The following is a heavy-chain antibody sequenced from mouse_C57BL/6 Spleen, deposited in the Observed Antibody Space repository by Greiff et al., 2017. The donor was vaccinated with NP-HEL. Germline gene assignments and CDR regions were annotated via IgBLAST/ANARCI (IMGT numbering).Heavy chain of an antibody. CDR1: GYTFTSYW. D-gene: IGHD1-1*02. CDR2: IDPSDSYT. Sequence: QVQLQQPGAELVMPGASVKLSCKASGYTFTSYWMHWVKQRPGQGLEWIGEIDPSDSYTNYNQKFKGKSTLTVDKSSSTAYMPLSSLTSEDSAVYYCAYGRYFDVWGTGTTVTVSS. V-gene: IGHV1-69*01. J-gene: IGHJ1*03. CDR3: AYGRYFDV.